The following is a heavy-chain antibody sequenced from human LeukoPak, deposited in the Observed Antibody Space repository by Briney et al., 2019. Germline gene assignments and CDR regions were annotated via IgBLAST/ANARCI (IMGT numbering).Heavy chain of an antibody. V-gene: IGHV4-31*03. CDR1: GGSISSGGYY. Sequence: SQTLSLTCTVSGGSISSGGYYWSWIRQHPGKGLEWIGYIYYSGSTYYNPSLKSRVTISVDTSKNQFSLKLSSVTAADTAVYYCARVRGYGDYYVSSPDAFDIWGQGTMVTVSS. D-gene: IGHD4-17*01. CDR2: IYYSGST. J-gene: IGHJ3*02. CDR3: ARVRGYGDYYVSSPDAFDI.